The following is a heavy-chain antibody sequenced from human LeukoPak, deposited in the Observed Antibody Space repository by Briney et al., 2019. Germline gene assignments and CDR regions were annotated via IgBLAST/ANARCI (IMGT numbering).Heavy chain of an antibody. CDR1: EFTFSHFA. D-gene: IGHD5-24*01. CDR3: TRDAYNFNDFDY. V-gene: IGHV3-30*01. Sequence: GGSLRLSCAVSEFTFSHFAMLCVRQAPGKGLEWVAVVSSHGNDGYYADSVKGRFTISRDNSKNTLYLQIDSLRAEDTAIYYCTRDAYNFNDFDYWGQGTLVTVSS. J-gene: IGHJ4*02. CDR2: VSSHGNDG.